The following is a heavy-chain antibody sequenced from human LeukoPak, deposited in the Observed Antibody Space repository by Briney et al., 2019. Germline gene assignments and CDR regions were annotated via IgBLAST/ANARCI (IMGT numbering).Heavy chain of an antibody. CDR1: GFTFSSYS. J-gene: IGHJ6*03. CDR2: IKQDGSEK. D-gene: IGHD6-13*01. Sequence: GGSLRLSCAASGFTFSSYSMNWVRQAPGKGLEWVANIKQDGSEKYYVDSVKGRFTISRDNAKNSLYLQMNSLRAEDTAVYYCARAGGYSSSWYRELYYYYYMDVWGKGTTVTVSS. CDR3: ARAGGYSSSWYRELYYYYYMDV. V-gene: IGHV3-7*01.